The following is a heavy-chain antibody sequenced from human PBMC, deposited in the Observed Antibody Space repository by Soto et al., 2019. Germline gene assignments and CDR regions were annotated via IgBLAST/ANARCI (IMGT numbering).Heavy chain of an antibody. CDR2: IDGSGTTK. CDR3: ASGFGRCNY. Sequence: EVQLLESGGGLVQPGGSLRLSCGASGFTFNDFEMNWVRQAPGKGLEWLAYIDGSGTTKKYADTVRGRFTISRDNPDNSLFPQISSLSAADTASYYCASGFGRCNYWGEGTLVSVSS. J-gene: IGHJ4*02. D-gene: IGHD2-8*01. CDR1: GFTFNDFE. V-gene: IGHV3-48*03.